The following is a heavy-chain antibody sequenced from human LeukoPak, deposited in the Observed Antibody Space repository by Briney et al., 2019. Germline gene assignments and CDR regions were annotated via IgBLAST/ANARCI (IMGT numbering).Heavy chain of an antibody. D-gene: IGHD5-12*01. V-gene: IGHV3-7*01. CDR2: INQDGSQT. CDR1: GFTFDDYG. Sequence: SGGSLRLSCAASGFTFDDYGMSWVRQAPGKGLEWLANINQDGSQTSYVDSVRGRFTVSRDNAKNSLYLQMSSLRADDTALYYCARDSTPRYSGYDWVFWGRGTLVTVSS. CDR3: ARDSTPRYSGYDWVF. J-gene: IGHJ4*02.